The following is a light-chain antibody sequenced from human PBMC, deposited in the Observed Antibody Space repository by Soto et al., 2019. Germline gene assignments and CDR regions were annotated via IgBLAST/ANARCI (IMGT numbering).Light chain of an antibody. Sequence: QSALTQPRSVSGSPGQSVTISRTGTSSDVGGYNYVSWYQHHPGKAPKLMIYDVSKRPSGVPDRFSGSKSGNTASLTISGLQAEDEADYYCCSYAGSYVFGTGTKVTVL. CDR3: CSYAGSYV. CDR1: SSDVGGYNY. J-gene: IGLJ1*01. V-gene: IGLV2-11*01. CDR2: DVS.